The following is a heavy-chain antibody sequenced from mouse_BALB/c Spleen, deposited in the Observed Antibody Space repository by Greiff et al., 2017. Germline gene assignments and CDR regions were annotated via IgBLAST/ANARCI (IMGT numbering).Heavy chain of an antibody. CDR2: IDPANGNT. J-gene: IGHJ2*01. Sequence: VQLQQSGAELLKPGASVKLSCTASGFNIKDTYMHWVKQRPEQGLEWIGRIDPANGNTKYDPKFQGKATITADTSSNTACLQLSSLTSEDTAVYYCAVNWDYWGQGTTLTVSS. V-gene: IGHV14-3*02. CDR3: AVNWDY. D-gene: IGHD4-1*02. CDR1: GFNIKDTY.